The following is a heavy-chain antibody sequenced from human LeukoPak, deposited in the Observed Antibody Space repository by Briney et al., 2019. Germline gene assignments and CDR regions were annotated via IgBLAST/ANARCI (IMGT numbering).Heavy chain of an antibody. J-gene: IGHJ4*02. CDR1: GGSFSGYY. D-gene: IGHD6-13*01. CDR2: INHSGST. CDR3: ARAQQLGRHFDY. V-gene: IGHV4-34*01. Sequence: SETLSLTCAVYGGSFSGYYWRWLRQPPGKGLEWIGDINHSGSTNYHPSLKTRVTISVDTSKNQFSLKLSSLTAADTAVYYCARAQQLGRHFDYWGQGTLVTVSS.